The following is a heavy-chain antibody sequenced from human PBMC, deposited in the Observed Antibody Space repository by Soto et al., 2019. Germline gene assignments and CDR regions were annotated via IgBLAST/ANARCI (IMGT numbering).Heavy chain of an antibody. Sequence: QVQLVQSGAEVKKPGASVKVSCKASGYTFTSYGISWVRQAPGQGLEWMGWISAYNGNTNYAQKLQGRVIMTRDTSTRTAYMELRSLRSDDTAVYYCARDHASGKKLGRGEDYWGQGTLVTVSS. D-gene: IGHD3-10*01. J-gene: IGHJ4*02. CDR2: ISAYNGNT. V-gene: IGHV1-18*01. CDR1: GYTFTSYG. CDR3: ARDHASGKKLGRGEDY.